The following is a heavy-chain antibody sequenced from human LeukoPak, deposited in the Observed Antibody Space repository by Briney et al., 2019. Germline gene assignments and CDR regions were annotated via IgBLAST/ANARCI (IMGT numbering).Heavy chain of an antibody. D-gene: IGHD6-13*01. CDR2: INHSGST. J-gene: IGHJ3*02. Sequence: NPSETLSLTCAVYGGSFSGYYWSWIRQPPGKGLEWIGEINHSGSTNYNPSLKSRVTISVDTSKNQFSLKLGSVTAADTAVYYCARVWIAAAGSDAFDIWGQGTMVTVSS. CDR3: ARVWIAAAGSDAFDI. CDR1: GGSFSGYY. V-gene: IGHV4-34*01.